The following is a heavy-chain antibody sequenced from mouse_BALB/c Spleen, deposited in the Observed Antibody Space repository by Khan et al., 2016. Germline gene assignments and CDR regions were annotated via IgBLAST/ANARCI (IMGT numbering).Heavy chain of an antibody. CDR3: GRWITTDIATDY. D-gene: IGHD1-1*01. V-gene: IGHV1-37*01. Sequence: VQLQQSGPELVKPGASVKISCKASGYSFTGSSMNWVKPRHGKSLEGIGRIHPYHGDTFYNQKFKGKATLTVDKAYSTALIELLSLTSEDFAVCYCGRWITTDIATDYSRPGTSLTVSA. J-gene: IGHJ2*03. CDR2: IHPYHGDT. CDR1: GYSFTGSS.